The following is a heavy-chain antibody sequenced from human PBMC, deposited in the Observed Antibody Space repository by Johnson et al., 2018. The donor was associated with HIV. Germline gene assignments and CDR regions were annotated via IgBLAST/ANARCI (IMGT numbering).Heavy chain of an antibody. Sequence: VQLVESGGGVVQPGRSLRLSCAASGFTFSSYGMHWVRQAPGKGLEWVAVIWYDGSNKYYADSVKGRFTISRDNSKNTLYLQMNSLRAEDTAVYYCAKILSSRYTVTTLADDAFDIWGKGTMVTVSS. J-gene: IGHJ3*02. CDR1: GFTFSSYG. D-gene: IGHD4-11*01. CDR2: IWYDGSNK. V-gene: IGHV3-33*06. CDR3: AKILSSRYTVTTLADDAFDI.